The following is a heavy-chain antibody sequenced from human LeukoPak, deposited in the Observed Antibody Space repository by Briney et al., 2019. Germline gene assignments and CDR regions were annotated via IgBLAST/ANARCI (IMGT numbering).Heavy chain of an antibody. Sequence: GGSLRLSCAASGFSFSIYAMSWVPQAPGRGLECVSSISSSGDSTYYADAVKGRFTISRDNAKNTLYLQMNSRRPEDTAVYYCVEDVVVIVAAKPGIWGQGTLVAVSS. CDR3: VEDVVVIVAAKPGI. D-gene: IGHD2-15*01. CDR2: ISSSGDST. J-gene: IGHJ1*01. CDR1: GFSFSIYA. V-gene: IGHV3-23*01.